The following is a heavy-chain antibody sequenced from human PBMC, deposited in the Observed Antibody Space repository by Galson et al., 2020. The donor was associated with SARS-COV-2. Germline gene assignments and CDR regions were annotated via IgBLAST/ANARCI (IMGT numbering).Heavy chain of an antibody. V-gene: IGHV3-7*01. CDR1: GFTFSKYW. CDR3: GRPPLERQRLMPGC. CDR2: INQDGSEK. J-gene: IGHJ4*02. D-gene: IGHD1-1*01. Sequence: GESLKISCEASGFTFSKYWMSWVRQAPGKGLEWVAHINQDGSEKNYVDSVRGRLTISRDNAKNSLYLQMNSLRAEDRAMYYCGRPPLERQRLMPGCWGRGTLVTVSS.